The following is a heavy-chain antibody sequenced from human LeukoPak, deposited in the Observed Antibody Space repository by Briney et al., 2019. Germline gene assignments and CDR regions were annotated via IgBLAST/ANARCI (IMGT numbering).Heavy chain of an antibody. CDR2: INPNSGGT. Sequence: ASVKVSCKASGYTFTGYHVHWVRQAPGQGLEWMGWINPNSGGTNYAQKFQGRDTMTRDTSISTAYMELSRLRSDDTAVYYCARAIIVVVPAAMGYWGQGTLVTVSS. D-gene: IGHD2-2*01. J-gene: IGHJ4*02. CDR1: GYTFTGYH. V-gene: IGHV1-2*02. CDR3: ARAIIVVVPAAMGY.